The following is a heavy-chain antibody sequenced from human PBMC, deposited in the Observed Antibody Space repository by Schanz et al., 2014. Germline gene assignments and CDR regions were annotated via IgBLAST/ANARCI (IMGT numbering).Heavy chain of an antibody. CDR1: GFTFGDYA. V-gene: IGHV3-23*04. D-gene: IGHD3-16*02. CDR2: ISGSGVIT. CDR3: AKYRYSVFDFDY. Sequence: EVQLVESGGGLVQPGRSLRLSCTGSGFTFGDYAMSWVRQAPGKGLEWVSGISGSGVITYYEDSVKGRFTISRDNSKNTLYLQMNSLRAEDTAIYYCAKYRYSVFDFDYWGQGTLVTVSS. J-gene: IGHJ4*02.